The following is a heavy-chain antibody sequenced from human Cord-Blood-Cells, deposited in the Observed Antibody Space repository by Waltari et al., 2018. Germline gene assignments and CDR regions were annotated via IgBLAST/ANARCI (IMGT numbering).Heavy chain of an antibody. J-gene: IGHJ4*02. V-gene: IGHV4-34*01. CDR3: ARSHGRRFSYVIVGATYYFDY. CDR1: SFSGYY. Sequence: SFSGYYWSWIRQPPGKGLEWIGEINHSGSTNYNPSLKSRVTISVDTSKNQFSLKLSSVTAADTAVYYCARSHGRRFSYVIVGATYYFDYWGQGTLVTVSS. D-gene: IGHD1-26*01. CDR2: INHSGST.